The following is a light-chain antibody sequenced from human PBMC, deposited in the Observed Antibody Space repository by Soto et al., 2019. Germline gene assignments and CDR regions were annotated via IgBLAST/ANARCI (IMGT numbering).Light chain of an antibody. V-gene: IGKV3-15*01. CDR3: QQYKNWPPVT. Sequence: DIVMTQSPATLSVSLGERATLSSLASQSISDNLAWYQQRSGQAPRHLIYGASTRATGVPARLSGSGSGTEFTLTISSLQSDDFAICYCQQYKNWPPVTFGRGTEVDIK. CDR2: GAS. CDR1: QSISDN. J-gene: IGKJ4*01.